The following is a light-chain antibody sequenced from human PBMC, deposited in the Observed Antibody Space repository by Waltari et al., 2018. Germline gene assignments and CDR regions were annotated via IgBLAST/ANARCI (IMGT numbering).Light chain of an antibody. J-gene: IGLJ3*02. CDR3: HSTHRNYWV. CDR2: KDT. V-gene: IGLV3-25*03. CDR1: ELPKQY. Sequence: SYELTQPPSVSVSPGQTAKITCSGDELPKQYAYWYQQRPGQAPVLVIYKDTERPSGIPGRISGSSSGKTVTLTISGVQAEDEADYYCHSTHRNYWVFGGGTKLTVL.